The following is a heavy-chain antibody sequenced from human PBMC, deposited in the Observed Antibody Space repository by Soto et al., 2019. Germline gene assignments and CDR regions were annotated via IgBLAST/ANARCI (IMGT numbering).Heavy chain of an antibody. CDR2: IIPIFGTA. Sequence: GASVKVSCKASGGTFSSYAISWVRQAPGQGLEWMGGIIPIFGTANYAQKFQGRVTITAGESTSTAYMELSSLRSEDTAVYYCARASITGTTYYYYGMDVWGQGTTVTVSS. CDR1: GGTFSSYA. J-gene: IGHJ6*02. CDR3: ARASITGTTYYYYGMDV. V-gene: IGHV1-69*13. D-gene: IGHD1-7*01.